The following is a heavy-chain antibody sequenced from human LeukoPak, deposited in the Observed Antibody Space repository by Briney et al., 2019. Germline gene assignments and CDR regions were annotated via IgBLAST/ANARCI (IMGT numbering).Heavy chain of an antibody. CDR3: ARDIGAYYGSGSYHFDY. CDR2: INHSGST. CDR1: GGSFSGYY. Sequence: PSETLSLTCAVYGGSFSGYYWSWIRQPPGKGLEWIGEINHSGSTNYNPSLKSRVTISVDTSKNQFSLKLSSVTAADTAVYYCARDIGAYYGSGSYHFDYWGQGTLVTVSS. V-gene: IGHV4-34*01. J-gene: IGHJ4*02. D-gene: IGHD3-10*01.